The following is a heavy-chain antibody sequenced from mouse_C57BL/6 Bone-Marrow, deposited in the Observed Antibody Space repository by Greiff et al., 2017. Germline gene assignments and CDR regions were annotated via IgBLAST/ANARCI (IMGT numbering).Heavy chain of an antibody. J-gene: IGHJ4*01. CDR2: FYPGSGSI. Sequence: QVKLQQSGAELVKPGASVQLSCKASGYTFTAYTIHWVKQRSGQGLEWIGWFYPGSGSIKYNEKFKETATLTADKSSSTVYMELSRLTSEDSAVYFCARHGFLYYSNYESEMDYWGQGTSVTVSS. D-gene: IGHD2-5*01. CDR1: GYTFTAYT. CDR3: ARHGFLYYSNYESEMDY. V-gene: IGHV1-62-2*01.